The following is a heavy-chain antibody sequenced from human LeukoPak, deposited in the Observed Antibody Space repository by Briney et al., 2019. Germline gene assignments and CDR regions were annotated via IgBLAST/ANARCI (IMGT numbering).Heavy chain of an antibody. Sequence: VKPSETLSLTCTVSGYSISSGCYWGWIRQPPGKGLEWIGSIYHSGSTYYNPSLKSRVTISVDTSKNQFSLKLSSVTAADTAVYYCARTYPSEVAIWVAFDIWGQGTMVTVSS. CDR3: ARTYPSEVAIWVAFDI. V-gene: IGHV4-38-2*02. CDR1: GYSISSGCY. J-gene: IGHJ3*02. D-gene: IGHD2-21*01. CDR2: IYHSGST.